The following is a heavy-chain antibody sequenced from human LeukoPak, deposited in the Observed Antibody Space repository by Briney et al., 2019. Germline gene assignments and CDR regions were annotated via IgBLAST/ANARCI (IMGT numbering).Heavy chain of an antibody. CDR3: ARAKKSSTSLGLVFDY. CDR2: ISSSSSYT. D-gene: IGHD2-2*01. J-gene: IGHJ4*02. CDR1: GFTFSDYY. Sequence: PGRSLRLSCAASGFTFSDYYMSWIRQAPGKGLEWVSYISSSSSYTNYADSVKGRFTISRDNAKNSLYLQMNSLRAEDTAVYYCARAKKSSTSLGLVFDYWGQGTLVTVSS. V-gene: IGHV3-11*06.